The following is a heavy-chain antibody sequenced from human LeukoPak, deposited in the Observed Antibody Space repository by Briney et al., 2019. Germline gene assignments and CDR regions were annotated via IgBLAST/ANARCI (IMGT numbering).Heavy chain of an antibody. CDR1: GFTFSSYG. CDR3: AKDYTMIVTLTVFDI. Sequence: GGPLRLSCAASGFTFSSYGMHWVRQAPGKGLEWVAVISYDGSNKYYADSVKGRFTISRDNSKNTLYLQMNSLRAEDTAVYYCAKDYTMIVTLTVFDIWGQGTMVTVSS. D-gene: IGHD3-22*01. CDR2: ISYDGSNK. V-gene: IGHV3-30*18. J-gene: IGHJ3*02.